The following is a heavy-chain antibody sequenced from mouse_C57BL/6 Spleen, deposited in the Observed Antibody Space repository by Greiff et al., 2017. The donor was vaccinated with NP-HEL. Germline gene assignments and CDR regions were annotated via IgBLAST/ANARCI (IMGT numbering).Heavy chain of an antibody. V-gene: IGHV1-62-2*01. CDR3: ARSPPYSYAMDY. Sequence: VQLVESGAELVKPGASVKLSCKASGYTFTEYTIHWVKQRSGQGLEWIGWFYPGSGSIKYNEKFKGKATLTADKSSSTAYMELRSLTSEDSAVYFCARSPPYSYAMDYWGQGTSVTVSS. J-gene: IGHJ4*01. CDR2: FYPGSGSI. CDR1: GYTFTEYT. D-gene: IGHD2-10*01.